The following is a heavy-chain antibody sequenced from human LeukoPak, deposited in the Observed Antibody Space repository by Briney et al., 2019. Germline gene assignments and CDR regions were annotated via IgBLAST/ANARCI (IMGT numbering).Heavy chain of an antibody. CDR1: GFTFSSYS. CDR3: ARATTFGGVIVIPRGYYYYGMDV. D-gene: IGHD3-16*02. J-gene: IGHJ6*02. V-gene: IGHV3-21*01. CDR2: ISSSSSSYI. Sequence: PGGSLRLSCAASGFTFSSYSMNWVRQAPGKGLEWVSSISSSSSSYIYYADSVKGRFTISRDNAKNSLYLQMNSLRAEDTAVYYCARATTFGGVIVIPRGYYYYGMDVWGQGTTVTVSS.